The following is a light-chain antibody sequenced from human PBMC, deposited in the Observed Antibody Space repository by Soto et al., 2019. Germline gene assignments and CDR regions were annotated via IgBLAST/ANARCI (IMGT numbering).Light chain of an antibody. CDR1: QSVAGN. CDR3: QQYNNWPFS. CDR2: GVS. V-gene: IGKV3-15*01. Sequence: EIVMTQSPATLSVSPGETATLSCRASQSVAGNLAWYQQKPGQPPRLLIYGVSTRATGVPARFSGSGSETDFSLTISSLQIEDFALYYCQQYNNWPFSFGQGTRLEIK. J-gene: IGKJ5*01.